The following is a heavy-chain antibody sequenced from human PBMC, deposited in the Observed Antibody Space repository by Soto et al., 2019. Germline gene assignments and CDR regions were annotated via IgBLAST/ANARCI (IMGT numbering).Heavy chain of an antibody. Sequence: GASVKVSCKASGYTFTSYGISWVRQAPGQGLEWMGWISAYNGNTNYAQKLQGRVTMTTDTSTSTAYMELRSLRSDDTAVYYCARDCSGGSCPDYFDYWGQGTLVTVSS. D-gene: IGHD2-15*01. CDR2: ISAYNGNT. CDR3: ARDCSGGSCPDYFDY. CDR1: GYTFTSYG. J-gene: IGHJ4*02. V-gene: IGHV1-18*01.